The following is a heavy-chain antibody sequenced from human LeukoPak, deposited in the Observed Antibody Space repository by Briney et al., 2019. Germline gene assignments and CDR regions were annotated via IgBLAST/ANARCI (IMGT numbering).Heavy chain of an antibody. V-gene: IGHV3-33*06. Sequence: GRSLRLFCAASGFTFSSYGMHWVRQAPGKGLEWVAVIWYDGSNKYYADSVKGRFTISRDNSKNTLYLQMNSLRAEDTAVYYCAKDSSSWYEGGDYWGQGTLVTVSS. CDR3: AKDSSSWYEGGDY. CDR2: IWYDGSNK. CDR1: GFTFSSYG. J-gene: IGHJ4*02. D-gene: IGHD6-13*01.